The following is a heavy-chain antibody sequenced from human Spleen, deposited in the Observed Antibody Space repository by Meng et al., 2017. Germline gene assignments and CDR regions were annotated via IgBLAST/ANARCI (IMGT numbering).Heavy chain of an antibody. V-gene: IGHV4-34*01. CDR1: GGSFSGYY. CDR3: ARTENFGTSWYPHY. J-gene: IGHJ4*02. CDR2: INHSGST. D-gene: IGHD6-13*01. Sequence: VQLQQWAAGLLKPSEPLSLTCAVYGGSFSGYYWSWIRQPPGKGLEWIGEINHSGSTNYNPSLKSRVTISVDTSKNQFSLKLSSVTAADTAVYYCARTENFGTSWYPHYWGQEPLVTVSS.